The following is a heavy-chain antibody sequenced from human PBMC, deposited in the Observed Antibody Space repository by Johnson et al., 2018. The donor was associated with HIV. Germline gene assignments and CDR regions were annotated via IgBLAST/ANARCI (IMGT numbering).Heavy chain of an antibody. CDR1: GFTFGSYG. V-gene: IGHV3-33*08. J-gene: IGHJ3*02. CDR2: IRFDGSTK. Sequence: QVQLVESGGGVVQPGRSLRLSCAASGFTFGSYGMHWVRQAPGKGLEWVAVIRFDGSTKNYADSMKGRFTISRDNTKKTLFLQMNRLRAEDTAVYYCARDPYTSAGNPFDIWGQGTRVTVS. CDR3: ARDPYTSAGNPFDI. D-gene: IGHD3-10*01.